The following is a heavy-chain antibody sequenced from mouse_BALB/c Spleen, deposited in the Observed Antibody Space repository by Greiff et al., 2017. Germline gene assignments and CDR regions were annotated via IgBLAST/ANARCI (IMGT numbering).Heavy chain of an antibody. CDR2: ISSGSSTI. CDR3: ARSPFITTATWFAY. CDR1: GFTFSSFG. V-gene: IGHV5-17*02. J-gene: IGHJ3*01. D-gene: IGHD1-2*01. Sequence: EVKLVESGGGLVKPGGSLKLSCAASGFTFSSFGMHWVRQAPEKGLEWVAYISSGSSTIYYADTVKGRFTISRDNPKNTLFLQMTSLRSEDTAMYYCARSPFITTATWFAYWGQGTLVTVSA.